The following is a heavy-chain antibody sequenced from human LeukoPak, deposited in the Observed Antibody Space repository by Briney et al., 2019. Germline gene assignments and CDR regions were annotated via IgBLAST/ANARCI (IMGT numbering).Heavy chain of an antibody. J-gene: IGHJ3*02. V-gene: IGHV4-59*01. CDR3: ARDLGDSSGYSQAFDI. CDR1: GGSISSYY. CDR2: IYYSGST. D-gene: IGHD3-22*01. Sequence: PSETLSLTCTVSGGSISSYYWSWIRQPPGKGLEWIGYIYYSGSTNYNPSLKSRVTISVDTSKNQFSLKLSSVTAADTAVYYCARDLGDSSGYSQAFDIRGQGTMVTVSS.